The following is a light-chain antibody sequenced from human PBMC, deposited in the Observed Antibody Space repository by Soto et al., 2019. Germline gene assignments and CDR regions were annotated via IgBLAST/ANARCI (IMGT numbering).Light chain of an antibody. J-gene: IGLJ2*01. V-gene: IGLV2-14*01. CDR3: SSYTSSSTVV. CDR1: SSDVGGYNY. CDR2: EVS. Sequence: QSFLTQPASVSGSPGQSITISCTGTSSDVGGYNYVSWYQQHPGKAPKLMIYEVSNRPSGVSNRFSGSKSGNTASLTISGLQAEDEADYYCSSYTSSSTVVFGGGTKVTVL.